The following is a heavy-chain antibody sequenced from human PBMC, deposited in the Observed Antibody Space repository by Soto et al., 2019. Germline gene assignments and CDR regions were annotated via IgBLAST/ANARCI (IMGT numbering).Heavy chain of an antibody. CDR1: GFSGSTIGSC. D-gene: IGHD6-19*01. Sequence: SCPTLVNPTQTLTLTFTFSGFSGSTIGSCVSWIRHPPGKALEWLALIDWDDDKYYSTSLKTRLTISKDTSKNQVVLTMTNMDPVDTATYYCARTAGIAVADYGMDVWGQGTTVTVSS. J-gene: IGHJ6*02. CDR2: IDWDDDK. CDR3: ARTAGIAVADYGMDV. V-gene: IGHV2-70*01.